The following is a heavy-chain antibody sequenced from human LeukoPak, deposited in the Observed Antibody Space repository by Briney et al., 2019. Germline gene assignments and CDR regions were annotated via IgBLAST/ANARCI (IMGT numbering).Heavy chain of an antibody. J-gene: IGHJ4*02. CDR1: GFTFGSYW. Sequence: GGSLRLSCAASGFTFGSYWMHWVRQAPGKGLVWVSRIDYDGSTTTYADSVNGRFTISRDNAKNTLYLQMNSLRAEDTAMYYCARDLSIRFGQLTHEPLDYWGQGTLVTVSS. V-gene: IGHV3-74*01. CDR3: ARDLSIRFGQLTHEPLDY. CDR2: IDYDGSTT. D-gene: IGHD3-10*01.